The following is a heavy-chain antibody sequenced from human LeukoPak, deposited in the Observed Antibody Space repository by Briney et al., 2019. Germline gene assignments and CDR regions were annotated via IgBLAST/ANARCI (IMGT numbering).Heavy chain of an antibody. CDR3: ARGGAGPLRD. CDR1: SASVSSYY. V-gene: IGHV4-59*02. D-gene: IGHD3-16*01. J-gene: IGHJ4*02. Sequence: PSETLSLTCTVSSASVSSYYWSWVRQPPGGGLEWIGYISNSGSPSYNPSFKSGVTFSADTSKNHLSLKLNSVTPADTAVYFCARGGAGPLRDWGQGTLVTVSS. CDR2: ISNSGSP.